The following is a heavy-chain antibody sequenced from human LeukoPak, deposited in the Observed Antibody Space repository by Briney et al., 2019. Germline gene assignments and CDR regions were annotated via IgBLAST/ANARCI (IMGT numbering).Heavy chain of an antibody. J-gene: IGHJ6*02. D-gene: IGHD6-13*01. CDR2: LTDTSDFT. CDR1: GFTFSDYH. V-gene: IGHV3-11*05. Sequence: GGSLRLSCVATGFTFSDYHMIWLRQAPGKGLEWLSYLTDTSDFTNYADSVKGRFTISRDNAKHSLYLQMTSLRADDTAVYYCARDLAADKRAMDVWGQGTTVTVSS. CDR3: ARDLAADKRAMDV.